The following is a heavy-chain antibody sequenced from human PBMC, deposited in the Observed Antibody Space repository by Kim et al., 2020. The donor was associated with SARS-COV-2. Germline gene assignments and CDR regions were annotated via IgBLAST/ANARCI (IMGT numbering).Heavy chain of an antibody. CDR1: GFTFSSYG. Sequence: GGSLRLSCAASGFTFSSYGMHWVRQAPGKGLEWVAVISYDGSNKYYADSVKGRFTISRDNSKNTLYLQMNSLRAEDTAVYYCARADSENTYYYGSGNSFFYWGQGTLVTVSS. V-gene: IGHV3-33*05. D-gene: IGHD3-10*01. CDR3: ARADSENTYYYGSGNSFFY. CDR2: ISYDGSNK. J-gene: IGHJ4*02.